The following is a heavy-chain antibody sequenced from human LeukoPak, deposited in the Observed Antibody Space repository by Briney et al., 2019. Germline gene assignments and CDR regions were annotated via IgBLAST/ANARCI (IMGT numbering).Heavy chain of an antibody. J-gene: IGHJ3*01. V-gene: IGHV3-23*01. Sequence: PGGSLRLSCSASGFSFSSYAMSWVRQAPGKGLEWVSAIGGSGGFTYYADSVKGRFTISRDNSKNTLYMQMNSLGAGDTAVYYCAKAQSSGSAYDTFDVWGQGTMVTVTS. CDR2: IGGSGGFT. CDR3: AKAQSSGSAYDTFDV. CDR1: GFSFSSYA. D-gene: IGHD6-19*01.